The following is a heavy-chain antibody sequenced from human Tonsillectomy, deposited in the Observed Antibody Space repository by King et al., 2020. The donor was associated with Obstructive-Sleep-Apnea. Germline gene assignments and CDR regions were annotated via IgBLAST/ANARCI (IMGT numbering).Heavy chain of an antibody. Sequence: VQLVESGGGLAQPGGSLRLSCAASGFSFGSYWMHWVRQAPGKGLVWVSRINNDGSSTIYADSVKGRFTVSRDNTKNTVYLEMNSLRDEDTAVYSCARGGANVFVLWGQGTMVTVSS. J-gene: IGHJ3*01. CDR3: ARGGANVFVL. V-gene: IGHV3-74*01. CDR1: GFSFGSYW. D-gene: IGHD1-26*01. CDR2: INNDGSST.